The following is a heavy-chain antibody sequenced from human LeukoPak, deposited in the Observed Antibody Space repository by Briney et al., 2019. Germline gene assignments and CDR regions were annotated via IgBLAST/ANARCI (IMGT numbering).Heavy chain of an antibody. CDR1: GGSISSGSYY. Sequence: SQTLSLTCTVSGGSISSGSYYWSWIRQPAGKGLEWIGRIYTSGSTNYNPSLKSRVTISVDTSKNQFSLKLSSVTAADTAVYYCARGAWVDSGSYYTYAFDIWGQGTMVTVSS. V-gene: IGHV4-61*02. CDR3: ARGAWVDSGSYYTYAFDI. CDR2: IYTSGST. J-gene: IGHJ3*02. D-gene: IGHD1-26*01.